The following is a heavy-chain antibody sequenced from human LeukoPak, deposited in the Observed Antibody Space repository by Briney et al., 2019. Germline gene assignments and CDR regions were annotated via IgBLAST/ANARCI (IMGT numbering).Heavy chain of an antibody. J-gene: IGHJ3*02. CDR3: ARGSRGDYYGSPGDAFDI. D-gene: IGHD3-10*01. CDR2: MNPNSGNT. CDR1: GYTFTSYD. Sequence: VASVKVSCKASGYTFTSYDINWVRQATGQGLEWMGWMNPNSGNTGYAQKFQGRVTMTRNTSISTAYMELSSLRSEDTAVYYCARGSRGDYYGSPGDAFDIWGQGTMVTVSS. V-gene: IGHV1-8*01.